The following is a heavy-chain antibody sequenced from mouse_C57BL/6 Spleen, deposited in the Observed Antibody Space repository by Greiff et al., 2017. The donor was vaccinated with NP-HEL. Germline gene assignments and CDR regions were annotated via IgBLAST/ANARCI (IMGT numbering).Heavy chain of an antibody. Sequence: VQLKQSGPELVKPGASVKISCKASGYSFTGYYMNWVKQSPEKSLEWIGEINPSTGGTTYNQKFKAKATLTVDKSSSTAYMQLKCLTSEDSAVYYCARYSNFFDYWGQGTTLTVSS. D-gene: IGHD2-5*01. V-gene: IGHV1-42*01. J-gene: IGHJ2*01. CDR2: INPSTGGT. CDR3: ARYSNFFDY. CDR1: GYSFTGYY.